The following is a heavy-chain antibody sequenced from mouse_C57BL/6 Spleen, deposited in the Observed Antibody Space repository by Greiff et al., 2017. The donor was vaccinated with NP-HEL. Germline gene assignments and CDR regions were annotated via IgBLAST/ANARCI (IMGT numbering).Heavy chain of an antibody. D-gene: IGHD1-1*01. CDR2: INPNNGGT. J-gene: IGHJ2*01. CDR3: AKLLRYPYYFDY. Sequence: EVQLQQSGPELVEPGASVKISCKASGYTFTDYYMNWVKQSHGKSLEWIGDINPNNGGTSYNQKFKGKATLTVDKSSSTAYMERRSLTSEDSAVYYCAKLLRYPYYFDYWGQGTTLTVSS. CDR1: GYTFTDYY. V-gene: IGHV1-26*01.